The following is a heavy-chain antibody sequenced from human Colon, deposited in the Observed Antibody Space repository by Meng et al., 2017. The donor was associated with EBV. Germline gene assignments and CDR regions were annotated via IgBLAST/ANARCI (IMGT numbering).Heavy chain of an antibody. D-gene: IGHD2-21*02. CDR3: ARGPYCGGDCYWFDP. J-gene: IGHJ5*02. CDR2: IYHGGTT. Sequence: PSPSLLLPCAVSGDSISSGDYSRSWIRQPPGQGLEWIGYIYHGGTTYNTSLKSRVTISVDNSKNQFSLRLTSVTAADTAVYYCARGPYCGGDCYWFDPWGQGTLVTVSS. V-gene: IGHV4-30-2*01. CDR1: GDSISSGDYS.